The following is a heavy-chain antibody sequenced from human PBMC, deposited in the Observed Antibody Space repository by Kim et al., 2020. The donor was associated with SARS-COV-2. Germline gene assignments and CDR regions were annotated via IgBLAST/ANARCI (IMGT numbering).Heavy chain of an antibody. CDR3: ARNLLVRGARYGDYYYYGM. V-gene: IGHV3-13*01. J-gene: IGHJ6*01. CDR2: IGTAGDT. Sequence: LSLTCAASGFTFSSYDMHWVRQATGKGLEWVSAIGTAGDTYYPGSVKGRFTISRENAKNSLYLQMNSLRAGDTAVYYCARNLLVRGARYGDYYYYGM. CDR1: GFTFSSYD. D-gene: IGHD3-10*01.